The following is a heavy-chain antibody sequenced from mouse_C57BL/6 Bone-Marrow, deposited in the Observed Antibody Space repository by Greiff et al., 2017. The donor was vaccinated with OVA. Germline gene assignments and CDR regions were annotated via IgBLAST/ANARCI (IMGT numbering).Heavy chain of an antibody. CDR2: IYPGSGST. J-gene: IGHJ4*01. D-gene: IGHD2-4*01. V-gene: IGHV1-55*01. Sequence: QVQLQQPGAELVKPGASVKMSCTASGYTFTSYWITWVKQRPGQGLEWIGDIYPGSGSTNYNEKFKSKATLTVDTSSSTAYMQLSSLTSEDSAVYDCAREKYDYAYYYAMDYWGQGTSVTVSS. CDR1: GYTFTSYW. CDR3: AREKYDYAYYYAMDY.